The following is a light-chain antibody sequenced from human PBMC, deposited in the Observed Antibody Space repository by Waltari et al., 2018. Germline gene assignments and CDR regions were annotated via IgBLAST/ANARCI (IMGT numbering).Light chain of an antibody. CDR1: SSDVGGYNY. J-gene: IGLJ1*01. CDR3: CSYAGSYTYV. CDR2: DVS. V-gene: IGLV2-11*01. Sequence: QSALTQPRSVSGSPGQSVTISCTGTSSDVGGYNYASWYQPHPGKAPKLMIYDVSKRPSGVPDRFSGSKSGNTASLTISGLQAEDEADYYCCSYAGSYTYVFGTGTKVTVL.